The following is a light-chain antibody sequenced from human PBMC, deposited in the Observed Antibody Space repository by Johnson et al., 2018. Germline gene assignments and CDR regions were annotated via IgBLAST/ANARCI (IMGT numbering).Light chain of an antibody. CDR1: SSNIGNNY. Sequence: VLTQPPSVSAAPGQKVTISCSGSSSNIGNNYVSWSQQLPGTAPKLLIYENNKRPSGIPDRFSGSKSGTSATLGITGLQTGDEADYYCGTWDSSLSAGNVFGTGTKVTVL. CDR2: ENN. J-gene: IGLJ1*01. CDR3: GTWDSSLSAGNV. V-gene: IGLV1-51*02.